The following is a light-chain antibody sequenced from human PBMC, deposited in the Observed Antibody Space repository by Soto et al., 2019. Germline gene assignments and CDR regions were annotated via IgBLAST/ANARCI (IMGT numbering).Light chain of an antibody. J-gene: IGLJ2*01. V-gene: IGLV1-44*01. Sequence: QSVLTQPPSASGTPGRRVTISCSGSSSNIGTNTVAWYQQLPGTAPKLLIYSNDQRPSGVPDRFSGSKSGTSASLAISGLQSEDETDYYCVSWDSSLKGLLFGGGTQLTVL. CDR2: SND. CDR1: SSNIGTNT. CDR3: VSWDSSLKGLL.